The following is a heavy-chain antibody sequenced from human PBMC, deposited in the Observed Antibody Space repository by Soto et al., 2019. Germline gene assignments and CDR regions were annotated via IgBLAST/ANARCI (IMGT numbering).Heavy chain of an antibody. CDR3: ARVVAAHSYLDY. V-gene: IGHV4-31*03. CDR2: IYYSGST. Sequence: PSETLSLTCTVSGGSISSGGYYWSWIRQHPGKGLEWIGYIYYSGSTYYNPSLKSRVTISVDTSKNQFSLKLSSVTAADTAVYYCARVVAAHSYLDYWGQGTLVTSPQ. D-gene: IGHD6-6*01. CDR1: GGSISSGGYY. J-gene: IGHJ4*02.